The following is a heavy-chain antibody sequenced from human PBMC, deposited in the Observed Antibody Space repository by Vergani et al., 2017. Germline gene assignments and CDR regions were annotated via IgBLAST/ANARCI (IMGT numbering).Heavy chain of an antibody. CDR1: ESTFTDYN. CDR2: ISPKTGDT. V-gene: IGHV1-2*02. CDR3: AQSWNFGRRDWFDP. Sequence: QVQLLQSGAELKKPGGSVKVSCQASESTFTDYNIHWVRQARGQGLEWMGWISPKTGDTDYLQKFQDRVTMTRDASIRTVYLRLTRLTSDDTAIYYCAQSWNFGRRDWFDPWGQGTLVTVSS. J-gene: IGHJ5*02. D-gene: IGHD1-7*01.